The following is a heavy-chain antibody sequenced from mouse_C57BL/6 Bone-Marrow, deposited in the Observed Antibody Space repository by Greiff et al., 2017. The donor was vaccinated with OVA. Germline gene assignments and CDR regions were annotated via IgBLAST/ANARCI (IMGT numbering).Heavy chain of an antibody. J-gene: IGHJ2*01. CDR3: ARGVLRAYYFDY. Sequence: QVQLQQPGTELVKPGASVKLSCKASGYTFTSYWMHWVKQRPGQGLEWLGNINPSNGGTNYNEKFKSKATLTEDKSSSTAYMQLSSLTSEDSAVYYCARGVLRAYYFDYWGQGTTLTVSA. V-gene: IGHV1-53*01. CDR1: GYTFTSYW. CDR2: INPSNGGT. D-gene: IGHD1-1*01.